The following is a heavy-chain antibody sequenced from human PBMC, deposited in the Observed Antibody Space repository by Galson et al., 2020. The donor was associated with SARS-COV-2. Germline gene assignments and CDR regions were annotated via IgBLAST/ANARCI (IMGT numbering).Heavy chain of an antibody. D-gene: IGHD3-10*01. CDR1: GGSISSSY. CDR2: VSYNGDT. V-gene: IGHV4-59*08. CDR3: ARHLKGPVWFGELFPGGAFDI. J-gene: IGHJ3*02. Sequence: ASETLSLTCAVSGGSISSSYWSWIRQPPGKGLEWLGYVSYNGDTHYNPSLESRVTISADTSKNQFSLKVRSVTAADTAVYFYARHLKGPVWFGELFPGGAFDIWGQGKLVTVSS.